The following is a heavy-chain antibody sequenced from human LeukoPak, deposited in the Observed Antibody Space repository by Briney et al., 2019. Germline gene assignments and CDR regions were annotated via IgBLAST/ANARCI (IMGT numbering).Heavy chain of an antibody. J-gene: IGHJ4*02. CDR1: GYTLXEXX. V-gene: IGHV1-24*01. Sequence: ASVKVSCKVSGYTLXEXXXHXXXXXXGKGXXWXGGFDHEDGETXYAQKFQGRVTMNEDTSTDTAYMELSSLRSEDTAVYYCATDTTWLGEDYWGQGTLVTVSS. D-gene: IGHD6-19*01. CDR3: ATDTTWLGEDY. CDR2: FDHEDGET.